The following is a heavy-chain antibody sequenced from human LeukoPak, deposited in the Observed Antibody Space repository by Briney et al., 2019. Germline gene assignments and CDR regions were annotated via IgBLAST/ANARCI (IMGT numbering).Heavy chain of an antibody. CDR2: IRYDGSNK. V-gene: IGHV3-30*02. J-gene: IGHJ4*02. D-gene: IGHD2-2*01. CDR1: RFTFSSYG. CDR3: ARRYRSSTSCSPRSSYFDY. Sequence: GGSLRLSCAASRFTFSSYGMHWVRQAPGKGLEWVAFIRYDGSNKYYADSVRGRFTISRDNSKNTLYLQMNSLRAEDTAVYYCARRYRSSTSCSPRSSYFDYWGQGTLVTVSS.